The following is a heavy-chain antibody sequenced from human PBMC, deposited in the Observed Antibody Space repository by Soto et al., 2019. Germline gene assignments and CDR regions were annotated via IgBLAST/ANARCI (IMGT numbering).Heavy chain of an antibody. CDR2: TSYDGNNK. V-gene: IGHV3-30*03. CDR3: ASTGDTTMVTWALGN. Sequence: QVQLVESGGGVVQPGRSLRLSCAAPRFIFISYGMHWVRQAPGKGLEWLAVTSYDGNNKYYGDSVKGRFTISRDESKNTLYLQMNSLRPEDTDVYYCASTGDTTMVTWALGNWGQGTLVTVAS. J-gene: IGHJ1*01. CDR1: RFIFISYG. D-gene: IGHD5-18*01.